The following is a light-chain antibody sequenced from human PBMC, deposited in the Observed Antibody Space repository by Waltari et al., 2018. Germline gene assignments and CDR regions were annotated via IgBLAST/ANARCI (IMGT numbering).Light chain of an antibody. J-gene: IGLJ3*02. V-gene: IGLV4-69*01. CDR1: RGHSSHA. CDR3: QTGGHGTWV. CDR2: FNSDGSH. Sequence: QLVLTPSPSASASLGASVKPTCTLSRGHSSHAIAWLQQQPEKGPRYLMKFNSDGSHSKGDAIPDRFSGSSSGAERYLTISSLQSEDEADYYCQTGGHGTWVFGGGTKLTVL.